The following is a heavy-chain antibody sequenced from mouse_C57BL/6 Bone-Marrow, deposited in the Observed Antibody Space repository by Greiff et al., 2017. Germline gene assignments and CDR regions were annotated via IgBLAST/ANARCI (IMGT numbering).Heavy chain of an antibody. CDR1: GYTFTDYE. J-gene: IGHJ2*01. CDR2: IDPETGGT. D-gene: IGHD4-1*01. CDR3: TRRGTGTRCFDY. V-gene: IGHV1-15*01. Sequence: VKLMESGAELVRPGASVTLSCKASGYTFTDYEMHWVKQTPVHGLEWIGAIDPETGGTAYNQKFKGKAILTADKSSSTAYMELRSLTSEDSAVYYCTRRGTGTRCFDYWGQGTTLTVSS.